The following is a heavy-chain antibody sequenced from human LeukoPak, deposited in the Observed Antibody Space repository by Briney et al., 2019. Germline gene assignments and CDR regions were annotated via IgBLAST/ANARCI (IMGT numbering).Heavy chain of an antibody. CDR2: ISSSGSDI. CDR3: ARDYGGSSPFDY. Sequence: PGGSLRLSCGASGLTFNTYAMTWVRQAPGKGLEWVSYISSSGSDIYYADSVKGRFTISRDNAKNSLYLHMNSLRAEDTAVYYCARDYGGSSPFDYWGQGTLVTVSS. J-gene: IGHJ4*02. CDR1: GLTFNTYA. D-gene: IGHD4-23*01. V-gene: IGHV3-21*05.